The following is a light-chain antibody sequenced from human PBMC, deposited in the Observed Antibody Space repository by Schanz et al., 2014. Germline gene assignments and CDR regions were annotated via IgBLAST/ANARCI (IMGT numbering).Light chain of an antibody. Sequence: QSALTQPASVSGSPGQSITISCTGTSSDVGSYNLVSWYQQHPGKVPKLIIYEGSKRPSGVSNYFSASKSGNTASLTISGLQAEDEADYYCSSYTTSSTRVFGGGTKLTVL. CDR1: SSDVGSYNL. CDR2: EGS. CDR3: SSYTTSSTRV. V-gene: IGLV2-14*02. J-gene: IGLJ3*02.